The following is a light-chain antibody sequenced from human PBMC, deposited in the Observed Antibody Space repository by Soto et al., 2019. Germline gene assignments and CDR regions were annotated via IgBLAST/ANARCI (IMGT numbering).Light chain of an antibody. V-gene: IGLV2-14*01. CDR3: SSYTLRSTYV. J-gene: IGLJ1*01. CDR2: EVS. CDR1: SSDVGGYNY. Sequence: QSVLTQPASVSGSPGQSITISCTGTSSDVGGYNYVSWYQQHPGKAPKLMISEVSNRPSGVSNRFSGSKSGNTASLTISGLQAEDEADYYCSSYTLRSTYVFGTGTKLTVL.